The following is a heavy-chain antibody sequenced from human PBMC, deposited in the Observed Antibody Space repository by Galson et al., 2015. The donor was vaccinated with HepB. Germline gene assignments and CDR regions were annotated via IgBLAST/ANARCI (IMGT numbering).Heavy chain of an antibody. CDR1: GFTFSSYA. CDR3: VLWFYYYYGMDV. J-gene: IGHJ6*02. V-gene: IGHV3-64D*06. Sequence: SLRLSCAASGFTFSSYAMHWVRQAPGKGLEYVSAISSNGGSTYYADSVKGRFTISRDNSKNTLYLQMSSLRAEDTAVYYCVLWFYYYYGMDVWGQGTTVTVSS. D-gene: IGHD3-10*01. CDR2: ISSNGGST.